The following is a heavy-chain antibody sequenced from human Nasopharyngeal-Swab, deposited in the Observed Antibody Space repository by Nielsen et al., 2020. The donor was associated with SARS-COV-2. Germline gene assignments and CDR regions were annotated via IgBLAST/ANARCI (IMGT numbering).Heavy chain of an antibody. J-gene: IGHJ4*02. D-gene: IGHD3-16*01. CDR3: ASAPSWGY. CDR2: IYSGGNT. V-gene: IGHV3-53*01. Sequence: WIRQPPGKGPEWISVIYSGGNTYYADAMKGRFTASRDNSKNTMYLQMNSLRAEDTAIYYCASAPSWGYWGQGTLVTVSS.